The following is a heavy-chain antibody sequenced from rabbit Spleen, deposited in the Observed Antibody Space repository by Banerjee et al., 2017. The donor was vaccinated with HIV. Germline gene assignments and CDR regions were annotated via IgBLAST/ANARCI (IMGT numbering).Heavy chain of an antibody. CDR2: IDAGSSGFT. D-gene: IGHD1-1*01. CDR3: ARDTSSSFSSYGMDL. J-gene: IGHJ3*01. CDR1: GVSFSGDSY. Sequence: QSLEESGGDLVKPEGSLTLTCIASGVSFSGDSYMCWVRQAPGKGLEWIACIDAGSSGFTYSASWAQGRFTISKTSSTTVTLQMTSLTVADTAIYFCARDTSSSFSSYGMDLWGQGTLVTVS. V-gene: IGHV1S40*01.